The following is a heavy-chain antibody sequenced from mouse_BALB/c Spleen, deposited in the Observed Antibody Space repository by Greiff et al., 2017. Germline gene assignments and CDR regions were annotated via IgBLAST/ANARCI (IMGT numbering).Heavy chain of an antibody. D-gene: IGHD2-13*01. V-gene: IGHV5-12-1*01. J-gene: IGHJ3*01. CDR3: ARLDSAWFAY. Sequence: EVNVVESGGGLVKPGGSLKLSCAASGFAFSSYDMSWVRQTPEQRLEWVAYISSGGGSTYYPDTVKGRFTISRDNAKNTLYLQMSSLKSEDTAMYYCARLDSAWFAYWGQGTLVTVSA. CDR1: GFAFSSYD. CDR2: ISSGGGST.